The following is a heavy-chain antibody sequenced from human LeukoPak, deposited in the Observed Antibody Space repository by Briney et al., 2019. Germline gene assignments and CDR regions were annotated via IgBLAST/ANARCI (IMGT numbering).Heavy chain of an antibody. J-gene: IGHJ4*02. V-gene: IGHV4-59*01. CDR3: ARVRFLEWSLYYFDY. D-gene: IGHD3-3*01. CDR1: GGSITSYY. CDR2: IYYSGTT. Sequence: PSETLSLTCTVSGGSITSYYWSWIRHPPGKGLEWIGYIYYSGTTNYNPSLKSRITLSVDTSMKQFSLRLSSVTAADTAVYYCARVRFLEWSLYYFDYWGQGALVTVSS.